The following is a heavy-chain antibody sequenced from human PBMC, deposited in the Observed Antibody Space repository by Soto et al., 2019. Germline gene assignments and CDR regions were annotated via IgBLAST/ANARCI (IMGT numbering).Heavy chain of an antibody. CDR2: ISGSGGST. CDR3: AILGDYYDSSNRDYYYGMDV. Sequence: PGGSLRLSCAASGFTFSSYAMSWVRQAPGKGLEWVSAISGSGGSTYYADSVKGRFTISRDNSKNTLYLQMNSLRAEDTAVYYCAILGDYYDSSNRDYYYGMDVWGQGTTVTVPS. D-gene: IGHD3-22*01. V-gene: IGHV3-23*01. J-gene: IGHJ6*02. CDR1: GFTFSSYA.